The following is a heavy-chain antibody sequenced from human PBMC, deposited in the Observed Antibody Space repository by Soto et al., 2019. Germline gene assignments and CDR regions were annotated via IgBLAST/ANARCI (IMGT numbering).Heavy chain of an antibody. V-gene: IGHV3-23*01. D-gene: IGHD3-3*01. CDR2: ISGSGSST. CDR3: GAGVITPPYNSYYGMDV. J-gene: IGHJ6*02. Sequence: VSLRLSCAASGFTFSNYAMTWVRQAPGKGLDWVSGISGSGSSTYYADSVRGRFTVSRDNSKNTLYLQMDSLRADDTAVYYCGAGVITPPYNSYYGMDVWGQGTTVTVSS. CDR1: GFTFSNYA.